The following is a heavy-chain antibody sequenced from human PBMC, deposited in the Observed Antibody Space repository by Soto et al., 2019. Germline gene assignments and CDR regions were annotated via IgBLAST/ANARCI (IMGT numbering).Heavy chain of an antibody. V-gene: IGHV3-30*18. CDR2: ISYDGSNK. CDR3: AKAHREGYYDFWSGYINYYYYYGMDV. Sequence: PGGSLRLSCAASGFTFSSYGMRWVRQAPGKGLEWVAVISYDGSNKYYADSVKGRFTISRDNSKNTLYLQMNSLRAEDTAVYYCAKAHREGYYDFWSGYINYYYYYGMDVWGQGTTVTVSS. CDR1: GFTFSSYG. J-gene: IGHJ6*02. D-gene: IGHD3-3*01.